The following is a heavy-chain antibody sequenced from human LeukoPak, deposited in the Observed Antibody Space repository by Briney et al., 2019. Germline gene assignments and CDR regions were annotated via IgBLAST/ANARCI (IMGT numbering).Heavy chain of an antibody. V-gene: IGHV4-30-4*01. Sequence: PSETLSLTCTVSGGSISSDDYYWSWIRQPPGKGLEWIGHITYSGSTDYSPSLRSRVTMSVDTSKNQFSLKLNSVTAAETAMYFCARGGVSGYDYFDSWGQGTLVAVSS. CDR1: GGSISSDDYY. J-gene: IGHJ4*02. CDR2: ITYSGST. D-gene: IGHD5-12*01. CDR3: ARGGVSGYDYFDS.